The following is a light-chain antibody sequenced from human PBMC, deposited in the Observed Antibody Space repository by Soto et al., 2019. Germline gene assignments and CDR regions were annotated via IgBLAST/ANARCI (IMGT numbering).Light chain of an antibody. CDR2: DVN. CDR3: CSYAGSYTYVV. V-gene: IGLV2-11*01. J-gene: IGLJ2*01. CDR1: SGDVGHYNY. Sequence: QSALTQPRSVSGSPGQSVTISCTGTSGDVGHYNYVSWYQQHPGKAPNLMVYDVNKRPSGVPDRFSGSKSGNTASLTISGLQAEDEADYYCCSYAGSYTYVVFGGGTKLTVL.